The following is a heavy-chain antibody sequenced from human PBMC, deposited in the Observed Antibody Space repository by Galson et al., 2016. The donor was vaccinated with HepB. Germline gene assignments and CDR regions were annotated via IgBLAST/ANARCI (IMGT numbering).Heavy chain of an antibody. D-gene: IGHD6-13*01. CDR3: AKASGYSNTWFNY. J-gene: IGHJ5*01. CDR2: ISSDGASQ. V-gene: IGHV3-30-3*01. CDR1: GFTFRQYA. Sequence: LRLSCAVSGFTFRQYAMHWVRQAPGKGLQWVAVISSDGASQYYAHTFKGRFTISRDNSKNTVYLQMNSLRAEDTAVYYYAKASGYSNTWFNYWGQGTLVTVSS.